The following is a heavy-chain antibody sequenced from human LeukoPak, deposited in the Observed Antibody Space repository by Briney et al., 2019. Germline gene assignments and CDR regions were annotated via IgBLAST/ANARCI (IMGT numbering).Heavy chain of an antibody. Sequence: ASMKVSCKTSGYTFTNYYIHWLRQAPGQGLEWMGRINPNTGGANYAQNFQGRVTMTRDTSTSTAYTDLRRLTSDDTAIYYCAITYSNNAFDVWGQGTVVTVSS. J-gene: IGHJ3*01. CDR1: GYTFTNYY. CDR3: AITYSNNAFDV. V-gene: IGHV1-2*06. CDR2: INPNTGGA. D-gene: IGHD2-15*01.